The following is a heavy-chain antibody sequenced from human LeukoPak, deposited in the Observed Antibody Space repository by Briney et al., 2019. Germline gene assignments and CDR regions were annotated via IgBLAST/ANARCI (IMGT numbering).Heavy chain of an antibody. CDR3: ARAGGDVVVPAAMGWFDP. V-gene: IGHV4-59*01. CDR1: GGSISSYY. J-gene: IGHJ5*02. CDR2: IYYSGGT. Sequence: SETLSLTCTVSGGSISSYYWSWIRQPPGKGLEWIGYIYYSGGTNYNPSLKSRVTISVDTSKNQFSLKLSSVTAADTAVYYCARAGGDVVVPAAMGWFDPWGQGTLVTVSS. D-gene: IGHD2-2*01.